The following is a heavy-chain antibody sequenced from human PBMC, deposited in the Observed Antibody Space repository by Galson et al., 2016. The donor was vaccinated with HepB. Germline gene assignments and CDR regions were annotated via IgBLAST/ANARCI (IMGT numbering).Heavy chain of an antibody. J-gene: IGHJ4*02. CDR2: IYPGDSDT. CDR3: AKDSSHRRFLDLEY. V-gene: IGHV5-51*01. Sequence: QSGAEVKKAGESLKISCKGSRYNFTNYWIAWVRQMPGNGLEWMGLIYPGDSDTRYSPSLQGQVTISADKSITTAYLQMHSLRAEDTAAYYCAKDSSHRRFLDLEYWGQGTLVTVSS. CDR1: RYNFTNYW. D-gene: IGHD3-3*01.